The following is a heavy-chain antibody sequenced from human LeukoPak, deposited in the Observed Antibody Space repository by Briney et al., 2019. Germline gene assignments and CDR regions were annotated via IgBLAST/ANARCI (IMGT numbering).Heavy chain of an antibody. V-gene: IGHV4-34*01. D-gene: IGHD2-15*01. CDR1: GFTFSSYD. Sequence: GSLRLSCAASGFTFSSYDMNWVRQAPGKGLEWIGDINYSGITNYDPSLKSRVTISVDTSTNQFSLRLTSVTAADTAVYYCARQKPSTFRQYGRGRPFDYWGQGTLVTVSS. CDR2: INYSGIT. J-gene: IGHJ4*02. CDR3: ARQKPSTFRQYGRGRPFDY.